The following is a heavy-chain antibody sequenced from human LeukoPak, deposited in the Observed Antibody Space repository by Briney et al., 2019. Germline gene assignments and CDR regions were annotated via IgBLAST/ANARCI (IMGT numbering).Heavy chain of an antibody. Sequence: PGGSLRLSCAASGFTFSSYWMHWVRQAPGKGLVWVSRINSDGSSTSYADSVKGRFTTSRDNAKNTLYVQMNSLRAEDTAVYYCARGPYGSATDYWGQGTLVTVSS. V-gene: IGHV3-74*01. CDR1: GFTFSSYW. CDR2: INSDGSST. D-gene: IGHD3-10*01. CDR3: ARGPYGSATDY. J-gene: IGHJ4*02.